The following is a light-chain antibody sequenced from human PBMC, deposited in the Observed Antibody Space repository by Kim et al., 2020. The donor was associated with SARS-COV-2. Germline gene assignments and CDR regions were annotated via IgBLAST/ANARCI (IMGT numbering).Light chain of an antibody. Sequence: APGKTARITCGGKNIGSKSVHWYQQKPGQAPVLVIYYDSDRPSGIPERFSGSNSGNTATLTISMVEAGDEADYYCQVWDSSSDHWVFGGGTQLTVL. J-gene: IGLJ3*02. CDR2: YDS. CDR1: NIGSKS. V-gene: IGLV3-21*04. CDR3: QVWDSSSDHWV.